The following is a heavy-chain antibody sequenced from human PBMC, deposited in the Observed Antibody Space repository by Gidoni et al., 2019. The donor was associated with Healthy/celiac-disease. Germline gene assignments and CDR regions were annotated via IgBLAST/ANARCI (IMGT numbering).Heavy chain of an antibody. Sequence: QVQLQESGPGLVKPSQTLSLTCTVSGGSISSGDYYWSWIRQPPGKGLEWIGYIYYSGSTYYNPSLKSRVTISVDTSKNQFSLKLSSLTAADTAVYYCAREEPALGDYGDYGDYGMDVWGQGTTVTVSS. D-gene: IGHD4-17*01. CDR2: IYYSGST. J-gene: IGHJ6*02. CDR1: GGSISSGDYY. CDR3: AREEPALGDYGDYGDYGMDV. V-gene: IGHV4-30-4*01.